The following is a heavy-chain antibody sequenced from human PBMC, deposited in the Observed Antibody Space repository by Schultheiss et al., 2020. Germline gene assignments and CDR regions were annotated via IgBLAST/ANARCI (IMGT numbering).Heavy chain of an antibody. CDR3: TALHPAYWYFDL. V-gene: IGHV3-15*07. Sequence: GGSLRLSCAASGFTFSNAWMNWVRQAPGKGLEWVGRIKSKTDGGTTEYAASVKGRFTISRDDSKSIAYLQMNSLKTEDTAVYYCTALHPAYWYFDLWGRGTLVTVSS. J-gene: IGHJ2*01. D-gene: IGHD6-25*01. CDR2: IKSKTDGGTT. CDR1: GFTFSNAW.